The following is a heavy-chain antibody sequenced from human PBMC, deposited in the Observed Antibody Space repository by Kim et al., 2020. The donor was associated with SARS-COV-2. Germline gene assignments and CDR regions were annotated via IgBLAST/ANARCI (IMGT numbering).Heavy chain of an antibody. CDR2: K. Sequence: KYYADSVKGRFTISRDNSKNTLYLQMNRLRAEDTAVYYCAKGGGLYGMDVWGQGTTVTVSS. D-gene: IGHD3-16*01. V-gene: IGHV3-33*06. J-gene: IGHJ6*02. CDR3: AKGGGLYGMDV.